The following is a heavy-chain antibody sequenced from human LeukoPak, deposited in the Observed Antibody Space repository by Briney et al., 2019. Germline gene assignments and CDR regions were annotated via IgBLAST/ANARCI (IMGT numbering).Heavy chain of an antibody. V-gene: IGHV1-69*05. CDR3: ARATMVRGVIVLSAFDI. Sequence: TSGKVSCKASGGTFSSYAISWVRQAPGQGLEWMGRIIPIFGTANYSQQFQGRVTITTDESTSTAYMELSSLRSEDTAVYYCARATMVRGVIVLSAFDIWGQGTMVTVSS. D-gene: IGHD3-10*01. CDR2: IIPIFGTA. J-gene: IGHJ3*02. CDR1: GGTFSSYA.